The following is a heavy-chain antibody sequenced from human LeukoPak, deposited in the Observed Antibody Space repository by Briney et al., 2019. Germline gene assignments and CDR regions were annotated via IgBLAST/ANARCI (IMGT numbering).Heavy chain of an antibody. CDR3: ARSRDYGGPLRH. J-gene: IGHJ4*02. CDR1: GGSISSDGYY. Sequence: SETLSLTCTVSGGSISSDGYYWSWIRQFPGKGLEWIGYIYYSGNTVYNPSLKGRVTISVATSKNQFSLKLTSVTAADTAVYYCARSRDYGGPLRHWGQGTLVTVSS. D-gene: IGHD4-23*01. CDR2: IYYSGNT. V-gene: IGHV4-61*08.